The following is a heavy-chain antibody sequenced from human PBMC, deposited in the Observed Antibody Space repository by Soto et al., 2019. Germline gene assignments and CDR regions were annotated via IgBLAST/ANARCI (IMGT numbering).Heavy chain of an antibody. CDR1: GGTFSSYA. CDR2: IIPIFGTA. Sequence: SVKVSCKASGGTFSSYAISWVRQAPGQGLEWMGGIIPIFGTANYAQKFQGRVTITADESTSTAYMELSSLRSEDTAVYYCASIAAAGHPIDAFDIWGQGTMVTVSS. J-gene: IGHJ3*02. V-gene: IGHV1-69*13. D-gene: IGHD6-13*01. CDR3: ASIAAAGHPIDAFDI.